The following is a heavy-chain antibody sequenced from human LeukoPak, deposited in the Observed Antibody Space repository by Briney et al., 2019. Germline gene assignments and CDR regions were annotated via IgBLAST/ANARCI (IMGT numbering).Heavy chain of an antibody. D-gene: IGHD3-22*01. CDR2: TYTSGST. CDR1: GTSINNYY. J-gene: IGHJ4*02. V-gene: IGHV4-4*07. CDR3: ARDAFYYDSSGSLAY. Sequence: PSETLSLTCTVSGTSINNYYWSWIRQPAGKELEWIGRTYTSGSTNYNPSLKSRVTMSVDTSRNQFSLMLSSVTAADTAVYYCARDAFYYDSSGSLAYWGQGTLVTVSS.